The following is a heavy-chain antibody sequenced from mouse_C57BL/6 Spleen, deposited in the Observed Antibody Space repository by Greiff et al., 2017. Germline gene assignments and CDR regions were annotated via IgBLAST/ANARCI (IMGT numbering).Heavy chain of an antibody. CDR3: NPKPYYYGNQYGYAMDY. Sequence: QVQLQQPGAELVKPGASVKMSCKASGYTFTSYWITWVKQMPGQGLEWIGDIYPGSGSTNYNEKFKSKATLTVDTSSSTAYMQLSSLTSEDSAVYYWNPKPYYYGNQYGYAMDYWGQGTSVTVSS. CDR2: IYPGSGST. CDR1: GYTFTSYW. V-gene: IGHV1-55*01. J-gene: IGHJ4*01. D-gene: IGHD2-1*01.